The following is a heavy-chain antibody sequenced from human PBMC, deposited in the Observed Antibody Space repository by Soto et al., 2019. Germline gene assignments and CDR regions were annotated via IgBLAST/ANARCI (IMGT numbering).Heavy chain of an antibody. D-gene: IGHD3-3*01. CDR3: ARPRITIFGVVTEDAFDI. Sequence: QVQLVQSGAEVKKPGSSVKVSCKASGGTFSSYTISWVRQAPGQGLEWMGRIIPILGIANYAQKFQGRVTITADKSTSTAYMELISLRSEDTSVYYCARPRITIFGVVTEDAFDIWGQGTMVTVSS. CDR1: GGTFSSYT. V-gene: IGHV1-69*02. CDR2: IIPILGIA. J-gene: IGHJ3*02.